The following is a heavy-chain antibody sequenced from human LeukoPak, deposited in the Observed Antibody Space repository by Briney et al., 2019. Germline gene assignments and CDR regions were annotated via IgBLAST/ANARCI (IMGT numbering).Heavy chain of an antibody. J-gene: IGHJ6*03. CDR2: INPTGKT. D-gene: IGHD3-3*01. CDR3: ARVRHDPLEYGYYMDV. Sequence: GSLRLSCAASGFRFSDYWMTWVRQTPAKGLEWIGEINPTGKTNYNPSLTDYNPSLKSRVTILVDSSRNHLSLKVNSVTAADTGVYYCARVRHDPLEYGYYMDVWGTGTPVAVPS. CDR1: GFRFSDYW. V-gene: IGHV4-34*01.